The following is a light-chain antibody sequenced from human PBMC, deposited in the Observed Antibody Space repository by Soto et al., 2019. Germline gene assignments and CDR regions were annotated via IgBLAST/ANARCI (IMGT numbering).Light chain of an antibody. Sequence: DIQMTQSPSSLSASVGDRVTITCRASQTILRYLNWYQQQSGRAPKLLISAASSLQSGVPSRFNGSRSGTEFTFTINTLQPEDSATYYCQQTYTTPWTFGQGTKVE. CDR1: QTILRY. V-gene: IGKV1-39*01. J-gene: IGKJ1*01. CDR3: QQTYTTPWT. CDR2: AAS.